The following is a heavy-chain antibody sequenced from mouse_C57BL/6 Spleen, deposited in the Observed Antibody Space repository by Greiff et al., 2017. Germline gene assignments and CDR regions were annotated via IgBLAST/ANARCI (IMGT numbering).Heavy chain of an antibody. J-gene: IGHJ4*01. CDR2: IWWDDDK. CDR3: ARIGSGTYAMDY. CDR1: GFSLSTFGMG. D-gene: IGHD4-1*01. V-gene: IGHV8-8*01. Sequence: QVTLKVSGPGILQPSPTLSLTCSFSGFSLSTFGMGVGWLRQPSGTGLEWLAHIWWDDDKYYHPALESRLSISKDTSKNPVFLKIANVDTADTATYCCARIGSGTYAMDYWGQGTSVTVSS.